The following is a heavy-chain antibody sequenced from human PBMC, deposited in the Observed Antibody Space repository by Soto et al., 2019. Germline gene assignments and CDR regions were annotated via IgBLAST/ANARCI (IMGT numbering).Heavy chain of an antibody. J-gene: IGHJ4*02. CDR1: GGSISSYY. Sequence: PSETLSLTCTVSGGSISSYYWSWIRQPPGKGLEWIGYIYYSGSTNYNPSLKSRVTISVDTSKNQFSLKLSSVTAADTAVYYCARRPGGYYYDSSGYYLSYYFDYWGQGTLVTVSS. CDR3: ARRPGGYYYDSSGYYLSYYFDY. D-gene: IGHD3-22*01. V-gene: IGHV4-59*08. CDR2: IYYSGST.